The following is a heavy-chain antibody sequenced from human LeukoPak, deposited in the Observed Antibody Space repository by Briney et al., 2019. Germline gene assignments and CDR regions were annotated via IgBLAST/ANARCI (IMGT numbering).Heavy chain of an antibody. CDR3: AKTYSGSYRDAFDI. CDR2: LRYDGSNK. V-gene: IGHV3-30*02. D-gene: IGHD1-26*01. Sequence: GGSLRLSCAASGFTFSSYGMHWVRQAPGKGLEWVAFLRYDGSNKYYADSVKGRFTISRDNSKNTLYLQMNSLRAEDTAVYYCAKTYSGSYRDAFDIWGQGTMVTVSS. J-gene: IGHJ3*02. CDR1: GFTFSSYG.